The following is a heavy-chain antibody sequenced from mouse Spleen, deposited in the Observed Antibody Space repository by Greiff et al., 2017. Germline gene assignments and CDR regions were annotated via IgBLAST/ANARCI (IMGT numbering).Heavy chain of an antibody. D-gene: IGHD2-1*01. CDR1: GFSLTSYG. Sequence: QVQLKESGPGLVQPSQSLSITCTVSGFSLTSYGVHWVRQSPGKGLEWLGVIWSGGSTDYNAAFISRLSISKDNSKSQVFFKMNSLQADDTAIYYCARNGYGISWFAYWGQGTLVTVSA. CDR2: IWSGGST. CDR3: ARNGYGISWFAY. V-gene: IGHV2-2*01. J-gene: IGHJ3*01.